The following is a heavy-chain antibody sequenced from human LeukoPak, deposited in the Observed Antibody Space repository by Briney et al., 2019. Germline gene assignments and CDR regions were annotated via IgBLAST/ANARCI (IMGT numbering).Heavy chain of an antibody. V-gene: IGHV1-69*13. CDR1: GGTFSSYA. Sequence: GASVKVSCKASGGTFSSYAISWVRQAPGQGLEWMGGIIPNFGTANYAQKFQGRVTITADESTSTAYMELSSLRSEDTAVYYCARDRSRYSSDYYGMDVWGQGTTVTVSS. CDR3: ARDRSRYSSDYYGMDV. D-gene: IGHD6-25*01. CDR2: IIPNFGTA. J-gene: IGHJ6*02.